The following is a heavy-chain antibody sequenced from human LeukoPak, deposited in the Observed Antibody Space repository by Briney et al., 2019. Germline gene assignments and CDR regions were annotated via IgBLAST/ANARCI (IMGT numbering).Heavy chain of an antibody. V-gene: IGHV3-23*01. D-gene: IGHD1-26*01. CDR2: ISGGGDST. Sequence: GGSLRLSCAASGFTFTTYAMTWVRQAPGKGPEWVSAISGGGDSTYYADSVKGRFTFSRDNSKNTLYLQMNSLRAEDTAVYYCARALSYSGSYLRGFEFDYWGQGTLVTVSS. CDR3: ARALSYSGSYLRGFEFDY. CDR1: GFTFTTYA. J-gene: IGHJ4*02.